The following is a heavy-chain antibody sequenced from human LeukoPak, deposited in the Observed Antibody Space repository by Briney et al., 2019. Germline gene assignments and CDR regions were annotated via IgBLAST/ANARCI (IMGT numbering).Heavy chain of an antibody. J-gene: IGHJ4*02. CDR2: IYSGGRT. CDR1: GLTVSSNY. CDR3: ARDLCLTTIFGVASN. Sequence: GGSLRLSCAASGLTVSSNYMSWVRQAAGKGLEWVAVIYSGGRTYYADSVKGRFTISRETSMNTLSLQMNSLRAEDTDVYYCARDLCLTTIFGVASNWGQRTLFTVSS. V-gene: IGHV3-66*02. D-gene: IGHD3-3*01.